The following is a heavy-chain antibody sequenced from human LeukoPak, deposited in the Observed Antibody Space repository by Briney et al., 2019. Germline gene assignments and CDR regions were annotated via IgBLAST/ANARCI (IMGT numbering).Heavy chain of an antibody. CDR2: IKQDGNEK. D-gene: IGHD3-3*01. Sequence: GGSLRLSCAASGFTFSSYWMNWVRQAPGKGLEWVTNIKQDGNEKYYVDSVKGRFTISRDNAKKSLYLQMDSLRVEDTAVYYYARPITVSGATDAFDIWGQGTMVTVSS. CDR1: GFTFSSYW. J-gene: IGHJ3*02. CDR3: ARPITVSGATDAFDI. V-gene: IGHV3-7*01.